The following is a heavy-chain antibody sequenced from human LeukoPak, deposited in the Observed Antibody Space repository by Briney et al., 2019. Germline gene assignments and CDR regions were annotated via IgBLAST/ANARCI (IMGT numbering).Heavy chain of an antibody. CDR1: GYTFTGYY. D-gene: IGHD5-12*01. V-gene: IGHV1-2*02. CDR3: ARDYGGILVAETLDY. CDR2: INPNSGGT. J-gene: IGHJ4*02. Sequence: ASVKVSCKASGYTFTGYYIHWVRQAPGQGLEWRGWINPNSGGTNYAQNFQGRVTMTRDTSISTAYMELSRLRSDDTAVYYCARDYGGILVAETLDYWGQGTLVTVSS.